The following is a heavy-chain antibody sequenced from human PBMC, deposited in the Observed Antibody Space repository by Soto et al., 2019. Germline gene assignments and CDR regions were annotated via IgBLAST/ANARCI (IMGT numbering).Heavy chain of an antibody. Sequence: EVQLVESGGGLIQPGGSLRLSCAASGFTFSSHSINWVRQAPGKGLEWVSYISGSGATKYYADSVKGRFTISRDNARNSLYLQMNNLRAEDTAIYYCARRLTGRTTGDWFDPWGQGTLVTVSS. D-gene: IGHD1-20*01. CDR1: GFTFSSHS. V-gene: IGHV3-48*01. CDR2: ISGSGATK. CDR3: ARRLTGRTTGDWFDP. J-gene: IGHJ5*02.